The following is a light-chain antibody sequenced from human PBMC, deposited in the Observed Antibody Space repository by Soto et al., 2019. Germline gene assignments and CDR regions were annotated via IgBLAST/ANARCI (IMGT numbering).Light chain of an antibody. CDR3: QQSYSTLWT. J-gene: IGKJ1*01. Sequence: DIQMTQSPSSLSASVGDRVTITCRASQSISSYLNWYQQKPGKAPKLLIYAASSLQSGVPSRFVGSGSGTDFTLTISSLQREEFATYFCQQSYSTLWTFGPGTKVESK. CDR2: AAS. CDR1: QSISSY. V-gene: IGKV1-39*01.